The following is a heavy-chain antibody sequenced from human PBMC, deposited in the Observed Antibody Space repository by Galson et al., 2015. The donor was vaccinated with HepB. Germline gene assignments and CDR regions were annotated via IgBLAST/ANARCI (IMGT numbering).Heavy chain of an antibody. CDR1: GFTFSSYA. CDR3: ARALYYYDSSGYFDY. Sequence: SLRLSCAASGFTFSSYAMSWVRQAPGKGLEWVSAISGSGGSTYYADSVKGRFTISRDNSKNTLYLQMNSLRAEDTAVYYCARALYYYDSSGYFDYWGQGTLVTVSS. V-gene: IGHV3-23*01. D-gene: IGHD3-22*01. CDR2: ISGSGGST. J-gene: IGHJ4*02.